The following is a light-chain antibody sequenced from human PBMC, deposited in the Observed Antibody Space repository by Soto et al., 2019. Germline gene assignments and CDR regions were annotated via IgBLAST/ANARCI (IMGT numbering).Light chain of an antibody. Sequence: DIVMTQSPDSLAVSLGERATINCKSSQSLLYSSNNNNYFAWYQQKPGQPPKLLIYWASTRESGVPDRFSGSGSGTDFTLTISSLQAEDVAVYYCQQYYSTPRTFGQGTKVEIK. J-gene: IGKJ1*01. CDR2: WAS. CDR3: QQYYSTPRT. CDR1: QSLLYSSNNNNY. V-gene: IGKV4-1*01.